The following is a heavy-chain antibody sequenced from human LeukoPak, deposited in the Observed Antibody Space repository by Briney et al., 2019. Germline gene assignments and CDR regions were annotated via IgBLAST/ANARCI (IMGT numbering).Heavy chain of an antibody. CDR3: ARHSGGSYVFAFDI. CDR2: TDYSGTT. CDR1: GGPISTSYF. D-gene: IGHD2-15*01. Sequence: SETLSLTCTVSGGPISTSYFWGWVRQPPGKGLEWIGTTDYSGTTYYNPSLKSRVTISIDTSKNQSSLKLSSVTAPDTAVYYCARHSGGSYVFAFDIWGQGTMFTVSS. V-gene: IGHV4-39*01. J-gene: IGHJ3*02.